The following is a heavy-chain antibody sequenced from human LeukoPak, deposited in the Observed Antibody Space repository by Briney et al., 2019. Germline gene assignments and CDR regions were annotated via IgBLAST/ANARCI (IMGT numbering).Heavy chain of an antibody. J-gene: IGHJ4*02. CDR1: RFTFSSYA. V-gene: IGHV3-30*01. CDR2: ISYDGSNK. Sequence: GRSLRLSCAASRFTFSSYAMHWVRQAPGKGLEWVAVISYDGSNKYYADSVKGRFTISRDNSKNTLYLQMNSLRAEDTAVYYCARDAVKPFDYWGQGTLVTVSS. CDR3: ARDAVKPFDY. D-gene: IGHD4-17*01.